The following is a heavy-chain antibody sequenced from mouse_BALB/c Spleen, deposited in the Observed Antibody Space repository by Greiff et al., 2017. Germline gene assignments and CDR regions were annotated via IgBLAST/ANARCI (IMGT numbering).Heavy chain of an antibody. CDR1: GYTFTSYW. D-gene: IGHD1-2*01. Sequence: QVQLQQPGAELVKPGASVKLSCKASGYTFTSYWMHWVKQRPGQGLEWIGEIDPSDSYTNYNQKFKGKATLTVDKSSSTAYMQLSSLTSEDSAVYYCARKVHYYGLGDYWGQGTTLTVSS. J-gene: IGHJ2*01. CDR2: IDPSDSYT. CDR3: ARKVHYYGLGDY. V-gene: IGHV1-69*02.